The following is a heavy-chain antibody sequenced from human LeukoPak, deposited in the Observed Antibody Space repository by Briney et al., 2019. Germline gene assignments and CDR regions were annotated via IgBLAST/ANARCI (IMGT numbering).Heavy chain of an antibody. V-gene: IGHV1-18*01. Sequence: ASVKVSCKASGYTLTSYGISWVRQAPGQGLEWMGWISAYNGNTNYAQKLQGRVTMTTDTSTSTAYMELRSLRSDDTAVYYCARDGGSGWKYYYYYYMDVWGKGTTVTISS. CDR3: ARDGGSGWKYYYYYYMDV. CDR2: ISAYNGNT. CDR1: GYTLTSYG. D-gene: IGHD6-19*01. J-gene: IGHJ6*03.